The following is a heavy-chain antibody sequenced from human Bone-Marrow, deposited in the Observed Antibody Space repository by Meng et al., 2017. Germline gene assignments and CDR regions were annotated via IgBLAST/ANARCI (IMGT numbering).Heavy chain of an antibody. CDR3: AVGGYSGYDVYDY. Sequence: SETLSPTCTVSGYSISSGYYWGWIRQPPGKGLEWIGSIYHSGSTYYNPSLKRRVTISVDTSKNQFSMKLSSVTAADTAVYDCAVGGYSGYDVYDYWGQGTLVTVSS. D-gene: IGHD5-12*01. CDR1: GYSISSGYY. CDR2: IYHSGST. V-gene: IGHV4-38-2*02. J-gene: IGHJ4*02.